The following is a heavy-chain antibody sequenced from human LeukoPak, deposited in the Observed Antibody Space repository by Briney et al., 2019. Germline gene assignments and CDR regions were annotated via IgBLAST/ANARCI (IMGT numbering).Heavy chain of an antibody. J-gene: IGHJ4*02. V-gene: IGHV3-48*01. Sequence: GGPLRLSCAASGFTFSSYSMNWVRQAPGKGLEWILYISNRGSTIYYADSVKGRFTISRDNAKNLQYLQMNSLRAEDTAVYYCARDGDYGGFDYWGQGTLVTASS. CDR1: GFTFSSYS. D-gene: IGHD4-23*01. CDR2: ISNRGSTI. CDR3: ARDGDYGGFDY.